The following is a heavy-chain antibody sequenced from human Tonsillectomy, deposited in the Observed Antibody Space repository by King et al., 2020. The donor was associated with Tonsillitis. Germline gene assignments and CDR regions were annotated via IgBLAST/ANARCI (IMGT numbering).Heavy chain of an antibody. CDR3: ARPIFGVVSGAFDI. V-gene: IGHV3-30*03. CDR1: GFTFSNYG. D-gene: IGHD3-3*01. Sequence: VQLVESGGGVVQPGRSLRLSCAASGFTFSNYGMHWVRQAPGKGVEWVAVISYDGSNKYYEDSVKGRFTISRDNSKNTLYLQMNSLRAEDTAVYYCARPIFGVVSGAFDIWGQGTVVTVSS. CDR2: ISYDGSNK. J-gene: IGHJ3*02.